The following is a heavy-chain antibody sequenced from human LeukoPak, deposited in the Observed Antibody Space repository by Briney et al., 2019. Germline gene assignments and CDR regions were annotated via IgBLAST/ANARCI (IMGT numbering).Heavy chain of an antibody. CDR2: ISTSDDTI. Sequence: PGGSLRLSCAASGFSFGAYYMSWIRQAPGKGLEWISYISTSDDTISYADPVKGRFTISRDNAENSLYLQMNSLRAEDTAVYYCAGGYGSGGYSAWGQGTLVTVSS. D-gene: IGHD3-10*01. CDR1: GFSFGAYY. CDR3: AGGYGSGGYSA. V-gene: IGHV3-11*01. J-gene: IGHJ5*02.